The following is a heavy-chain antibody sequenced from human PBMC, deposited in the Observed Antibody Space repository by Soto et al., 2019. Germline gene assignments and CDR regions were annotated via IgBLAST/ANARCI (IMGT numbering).Heavy chain of an antibody. CDR1: GFSLSTSGMC. CDR2: IDWDDDK. J-gene: IGHJ4*02. D-gene: IGHD3-22*01. CDR3: ARWDYYDSSGYYDY. Sequence: GSCPTLVNPTQTLTLTCTFSGFSLSTSGMCMSLIRQPPGKALEWLALIDWDDDKYYSTSLKTRLTISKDTSKNQVVLTMTNMDPVDTATYYCARWDYYDSSGYYDYWGQGTLVTVSS. V-gene: IGHV2-70*01.